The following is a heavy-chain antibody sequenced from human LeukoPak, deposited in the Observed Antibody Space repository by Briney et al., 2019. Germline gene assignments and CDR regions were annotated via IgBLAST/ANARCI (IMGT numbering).Heavy chain of an antibody. CDR3: ARGAFQWLAYDY. CDR2: IYYSGST. Sequence: SETLSLTCTVSGGSISSSSYYRGWIRQPPGKGLEWIGSIYYSGSTYYNPSLKSRVTISVDTSKNQFSLKLSSVTAADTAVYYCARGAFQWLAYDYWGQGTLVTVSS. J-gene: IGHJ4*02. D-gene: IGHD6-19*01. V-gene: IGHV4-39*07. CDR1: GGSISSSSYY.